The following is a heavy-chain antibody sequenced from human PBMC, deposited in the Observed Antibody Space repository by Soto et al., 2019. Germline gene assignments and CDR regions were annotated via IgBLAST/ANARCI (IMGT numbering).Heavy chain of an antibody. CDR2: IYYSGST. D-gene: IGHD6-25*01. J-gene: IGHJ5*02. CDR1: GGSISSYY. CDR3: ARPHGGSSGCDNWFDP. Sequence: QVQLQESGPGLVKPSETLSLTCTVSGGSISSYYWSWIRQPPGKGLEWIGYIYYSGSTNYNPSLKSRVTISVDTSKNQFSLKLSSVTAADMAVYYCARPHGGSSGCDNWFDPWGQGTLVTVSS. V-gene: IGHV4-59*01.